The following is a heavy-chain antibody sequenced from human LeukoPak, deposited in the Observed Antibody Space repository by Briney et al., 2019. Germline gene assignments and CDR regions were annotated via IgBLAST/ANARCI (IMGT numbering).Heavy chain of an antibody. CDR2: ISSTSSYI. D-gene: IGHD4-17*01. J-gene: IGHJ4*02. V-gene: IGHV3-21*06. CDR3: ARDDYGDYGHFDY. CDR1: GFTFSNYD. Sequence: GGSLRLSCAASGFTFSNYDMNWVRQAPGKGLEWVSSISSTSSYIYYADSVKGRFTISRDNAKNSLYLQMNSLRAEDTAVYYCARDDYGDYGHFDYWGRGTLVTVSS.